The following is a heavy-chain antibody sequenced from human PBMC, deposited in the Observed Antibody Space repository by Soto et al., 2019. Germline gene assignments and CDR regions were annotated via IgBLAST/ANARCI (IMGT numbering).Heavy chain of an antibody. Sequence: PGGSLRLSCAASGFTFSSYAMSWVRQAPGKGLEWVSAISGSGGSTYYADSVKGRFTISRDNSKNTLYLQMNSLRAEDTAVYYCASTPVVLMVYAIWYYFDYWGQGTLVTV. CDR1: GFTFSSYA. D-gene: IGHD2-8*01. J-gene: IGHJ4*02. CDR3: ASTPVVLMVYAIWYYFDY. V-gene: IGHV3-23*01. CDR2: ISGSGGST.